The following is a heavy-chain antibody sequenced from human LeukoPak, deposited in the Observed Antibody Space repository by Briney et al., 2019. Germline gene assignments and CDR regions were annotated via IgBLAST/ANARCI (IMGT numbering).Heavy chain of an antibody. D-gene: IGHD2-2*01. CDR3: AKTASTSWGYFDY. J-gene: IGHJ4*02. CDR1: GFTFSTYG. CDR2: IRNDGTIK. Sequence: GGSLRLSCAASGFTFSTYGMHWVRQAPGKGLEWVAFIRNDGTIKYYADTVKGRFTISRDNSKNTMFLQMNSLRAEDTAVYYCAKTASTSWGYFDYWGQGTLVTVSS. V-gene: IGHV3-30*02.